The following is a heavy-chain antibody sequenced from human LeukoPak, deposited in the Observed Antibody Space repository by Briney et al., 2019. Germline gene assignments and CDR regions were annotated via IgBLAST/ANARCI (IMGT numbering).Heavy chain of an antibody. Sequence: SVKVSFKASGYSVTGCYMHWVCQPPPQGLEWMGRVNPNSGGTNYAQKLQGRVTMTRDTSISTAYMELSRLRSDDTAVYYCARDRTSIAVRPTLSWFDPWGQGTLVTVSS. V-gene: IGHV1-2*06. D-gene: IGHD6-6*01. CDR1: GYSVTGCY. J-gene: IGHJ5*02. CDR3: ARDRTSIAVRPTLSWFDP. CDR2: VNPNSGGT.